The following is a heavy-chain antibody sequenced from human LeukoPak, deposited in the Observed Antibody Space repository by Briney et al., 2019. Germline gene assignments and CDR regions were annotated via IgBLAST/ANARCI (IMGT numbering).Heavy chain of an antibody. D-gene: IGHD3-3*01. Sequence: SETLSLTCTVSGDSINSNNYYWGWIRQPPGKGLEWIGSIYDSGSTYYNPSLKSRVTISVDTSKNQFSLRLSSVTAADTAIYYCHSRFWEWLLDYGGKEPLVTVSS. CDR2: IYDSGST. V-gene: IGHV4-39*01. CDR3: HSRFWEWLLDY. CDR1: GDSINSNNYY. J-gene: IGHJ4*02.